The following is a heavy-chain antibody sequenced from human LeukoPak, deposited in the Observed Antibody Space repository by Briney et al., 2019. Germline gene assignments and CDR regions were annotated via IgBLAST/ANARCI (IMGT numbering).Heavy chain of an antibody. D-gene: IGHD3-10*01. CDR2: IYYSGST. Sequence: SDTLSLTCTVSGGSVSSGSYYWSWIRQPPGKGLEWIGYIYYSGSTNYNPSLKSRVTISVDTSKNQFSLKLSSVTAADTAVYYCARNGPYYYGSGSNYWGQGTLVTVSS. V-gene: IGHV4-61*01. CDR3: ARNGPYYYGSGSNY. CDR1: GGSVSSGSYY. J-gene: IGHJ4*02.